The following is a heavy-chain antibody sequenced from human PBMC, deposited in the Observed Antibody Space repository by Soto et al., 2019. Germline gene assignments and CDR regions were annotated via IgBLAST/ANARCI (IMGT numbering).Heavy chain of an antibody. CDR2: IKSKTDGGTA. J-gene: IGHJ4*02. Sequence: GSMRLSCVASGFNLSHPWMTWVRQAAGKGLEWVGRIKSKTDGGTADYAAPVKGRATISRDDSKNTVYLQMNSLKTEDTAVYYCTTGIYYDILTGYHNVAYWGQGALVTVSS. D-gene: IGHD3-9*01. V-gene: IGHV3-15*01. CDR1: GFNLSHPW. CDR3: TTGIYYDILTGYHNVAY.